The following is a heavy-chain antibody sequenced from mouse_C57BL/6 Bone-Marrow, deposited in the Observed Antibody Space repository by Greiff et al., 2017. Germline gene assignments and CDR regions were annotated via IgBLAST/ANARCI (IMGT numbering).Heavy chain of an antibody. Sequence: DVKLQESGPSLVKPSQSLSLTCSVTGYSITSGYYWNWIRQFPGNKLEWMGYISYDGSNNYNPSLKNRISITRDTSKNQFFLKLNSVTTEDTATYYCARGDYSWFAYWGQGTLVTVSA. CDR1: GYSITSGYY. J-gene: IGHJ3*01. D-gene: IGHD1-1*01. V-gene: IGHV3-6*01. CDR2: ISYDGSN. CDR3: ARGDYSWFAY.